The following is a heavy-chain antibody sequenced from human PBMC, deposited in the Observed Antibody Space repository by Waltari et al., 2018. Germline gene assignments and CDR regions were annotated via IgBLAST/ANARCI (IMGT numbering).Heavy chain of an antibody. Sequence: EVQLVGSGGGLAKPGESLRLSCATSGFSFSTNWMNWVRQAPGKGLEWVSAINSGGGSTYYADSVKGRFTISRDNSKNTLSLQMNSLRAEDSAVYYCAYGSGYYAFDYWGQGVLVTVSS. CDR3: AYGSGYYAFDY. CDR2: INSGGGST. J-gene: IGHJ4*02. V-gene: IGHV3-23*04. CDR1: GFSFSTNW. D-gene: IGHD3-22*01.